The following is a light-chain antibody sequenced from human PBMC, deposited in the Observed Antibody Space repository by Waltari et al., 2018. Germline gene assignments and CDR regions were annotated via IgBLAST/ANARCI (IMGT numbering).Light chain of an antibody. Sequence: SSVLTQPPSVSVAPGKTARITCGGNNIGSKSVHWYQQKPGQAPVLVVYDDSDRPSGMPERFSGYNAGNTATLTISRVEAGDEADYYCQVWDSSSDHWVFGGGTKLTVL. V-gene: IGLV3-21*03. J-gene: IGLJ3*02. CDR2: DDS. CDR3: QVWDSSSDHWV. CDR1: NIGSKS.